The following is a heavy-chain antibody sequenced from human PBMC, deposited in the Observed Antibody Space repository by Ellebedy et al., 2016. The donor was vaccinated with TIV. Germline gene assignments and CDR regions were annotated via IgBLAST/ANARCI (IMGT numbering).Heavy chain of an antibody. J-gene: IGHJ4*02. V-gene: IGHV1-24*01. D-gene: IGHD1-26*01. CDR3: ATGISGTYSYFDS. CDR1: GNSLTKLS. CDR2: FDPETGER. Sequence: AASVKVSCKVSGNSLTKLSMNWARQAPGKGLDWMATFDPETGERVYAQKFQGRVIMTEDTSTETSYMELSSLRFEDTAVYFCATGISGTYSYFDSWGQGSLIIVSS.